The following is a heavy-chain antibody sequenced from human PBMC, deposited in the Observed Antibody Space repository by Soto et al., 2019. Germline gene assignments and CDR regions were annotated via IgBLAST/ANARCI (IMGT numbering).Heavy chain of an antibody. D-gene: IGHD1-26*01. CDR3: VRRMGATQYYFEY. CDR2: IHPSDSAT. J-gene: IGHJ4*02. V-gene: IGHV5-51*01. Sequence: SLKISWKGSEYNFPSYWIEWVRQMPGRELEWMGSIHPSDSATIFSPTFQGQVTFSADKSINTAYLQWNSLKASDTAIYYCVRRMGATQYYFEYWGQGALVTVSS. CDR1: EYNFPSYW.